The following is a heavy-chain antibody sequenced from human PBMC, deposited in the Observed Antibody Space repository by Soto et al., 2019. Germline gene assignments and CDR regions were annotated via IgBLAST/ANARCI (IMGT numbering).Heavy chain of an antibody. CDR1: GGSISSGDYY. D-gene: IGHD3-22*01. Sequence: PSETLSLTCTVSGGSISSGDYYWRWIRQPPGKGLEWIGYIYYSGSTYYNPSLKSRVTISVDTSKNQFSLKLSSVTAADTAVYYCARARSAAYYDTPFDPWGQGTLVTVSS. CDR3: ARARSAAYYDTPFDP. V-gene: IGHV4-30-4*01. J-gene: IGHJ5*02. CDR2: IYYSGST.